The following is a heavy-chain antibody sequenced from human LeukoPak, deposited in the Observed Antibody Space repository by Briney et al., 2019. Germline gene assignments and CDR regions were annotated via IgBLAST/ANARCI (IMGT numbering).Heavy chain of an antibody. J-gene: IGHJ6*03. Sequence: GASVKVSCKASGGTFSSYAISWVRQAPGQGLEWMGGIIPIFGTANYAQKFQGRVTITTDESTSTAYMELSSPRSEDTAVYYCARDGLSYFGDQDYYYYMDVWGKGTTVTVSS. V-gene: IGHV1-69*05. CDR2: IIPIFGTA. CDR1: GGTFSSYA. D-gene: IGHD3-10*01. CDR3: ARDGLSYFGDQDYYYYMDV.